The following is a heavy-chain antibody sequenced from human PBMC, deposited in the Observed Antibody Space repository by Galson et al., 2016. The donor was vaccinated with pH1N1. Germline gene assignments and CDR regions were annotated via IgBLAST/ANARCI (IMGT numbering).Heavy chain of an antibody. D-gene: IGHD1-14*01. CDR3: AKEKFRNNHGDNFDY. CDR2: ISDSGGST. V-gene: IGHV3-23*01. J-gene: IGHJ4*02. CDR1: GFTFSSYA. Sequence: SLRLSCAASGFTFSSYAMNWVRQAPGKGLEWVSVISDSGGSTYYADSVKGRFTISRDNSENMLYLQMNSLRVEDTAVYYCAKEKFRNNHGDNFDYWGQGTLVTVSS.